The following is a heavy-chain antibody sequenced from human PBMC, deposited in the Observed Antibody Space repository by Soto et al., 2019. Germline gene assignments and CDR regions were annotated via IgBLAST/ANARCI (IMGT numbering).Heavy chain of an antibody. V-gene: IGHV4-30-4*01. D-gene: IGHD2-15*01. CDR3: ARTVAATGYYFDY. CDR2: IYYSGTT. CDR1: GDSISSGDYY. Sequence: PSETLSLTCTVSGDSISSGDYYWSCIRQPPGKGLEWIGYIYYSGTTYYTPSLRTRVTISLDTSKNQFSLKLSSVTAADTAVYYCARTVAATGYYFDYWGQGTLVTVSS. J-gene: IGHJ4*02.